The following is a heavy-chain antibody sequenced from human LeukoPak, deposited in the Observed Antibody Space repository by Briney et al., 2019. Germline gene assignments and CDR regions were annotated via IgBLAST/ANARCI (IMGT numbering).Heavy chain of an antibody. Sequence: SETLSFTCTLSDGSISTYYWSWVRQPPGKGLEWIGYIYYSGSTNYNPSLKSRVTISVDTSKNQFSLKLSSVTAADTAVYYCAREVGATRGYFDYWGQGTLVTVSS. V-gene: IGHV4-59*01. CDR2: IYYSGST. CDR1: DGSISTYY. CDR3: AREVGATRGYFDY. J-gene: IGHJ4*02. D-gene: IGHD1-26*01.